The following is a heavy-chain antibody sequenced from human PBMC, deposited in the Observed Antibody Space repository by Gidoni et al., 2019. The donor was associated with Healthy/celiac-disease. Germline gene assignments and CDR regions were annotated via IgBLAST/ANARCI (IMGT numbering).Heavy chain of an antibody. Sequence: QVQLVQSGAEVKKPGASVKVSCKDSVYTFPSYDINWVRQATGQGLEWMGWMNPNSGNTGYAQKFQGRVTMTRNTSISTAYMELSSLRSEDAAVYYCARGPKYSSSWYLGNWGQGTLVTVSS. CDR3: ARGPKYSSSWYLGN. CDR1: VYTFPSYD. V-gene: IGHV1-8*01. J-gene: IGHJ4*02. CDR2: MNPNSGNT. D-gene: IGHD6-13*01.